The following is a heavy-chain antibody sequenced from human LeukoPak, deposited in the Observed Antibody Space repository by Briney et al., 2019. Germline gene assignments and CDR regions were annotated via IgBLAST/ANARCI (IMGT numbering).Heavy chain of an antibody. CDR1: GFSFSSYA. D-gene: IGHD6-13*01. J-gene: IGHJ4*02. CDR3: AKGSLGSWYYFDY. Sequence: GGSLRLSCTDSGFSFSSYAMHWVRQAPGKGPEWVSTFGRSGSDTYYSDSVKGRFTIFRDNSKNTLYLQMNSLRDEDTAVYYCAKGSLGSWYYFDYWGQGTLVTVSS. V-gene: IGHV3-23*01. CDR2: FGRSGSDT.